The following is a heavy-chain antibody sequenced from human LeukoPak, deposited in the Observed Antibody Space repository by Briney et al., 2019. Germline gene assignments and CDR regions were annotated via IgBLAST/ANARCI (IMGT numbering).Heavy chain of an antibody. CDR2: INTDGSTT. J-gene: IGHJ4*02. D-gene: IGHD1-26*01. Sequence: GGSLRLSCAASGFTFSSYWMQWVRQAPGKGGVWILVINTDGSTTTYPDSVNGPFTISKNTTNNTLYLQMNSLRAEDTAVYCCARNSGSNPPVDCWGQGTLVAVSS. CDR1: GFTFSSYW. CDR3: ARNSGSNPPVDC. V-gene: IGHV3-74*03.